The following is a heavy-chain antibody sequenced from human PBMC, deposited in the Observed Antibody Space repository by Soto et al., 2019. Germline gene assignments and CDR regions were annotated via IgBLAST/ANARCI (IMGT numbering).Heavy chain of an antibody. D-gene: IGHD5-12*01. CDR2: IYYSGST. CDR3: ARGGVEMATSDAFDI. CDR1: GGSISSGGYS. Sequence: QVQLQESGPGLVKPSQTLSLTCTVSGGSISSGGYSWSWIRQHPGKGLEWIGYIYYSGSTYYNPSLKSRVTISVDTSKNQFSLKLSSVTAADTAVYYCARGGVEMATSDAFDIWGQGTMVTVSS. V-gene: IGHV4-31*03. J-gene: IGHJ3*02.